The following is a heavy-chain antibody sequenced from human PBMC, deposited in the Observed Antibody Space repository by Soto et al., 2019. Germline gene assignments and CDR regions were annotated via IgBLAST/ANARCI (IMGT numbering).Heavy chain of an antibody. CDR1: GFTFSNFA. V-gene: IGHV3-23*01. CDR3: AKDTSSSPYYMDV. J-gene: IGHJ6*03. CDR2: ITGSTGTT. Sequence: EVQVLESGGGSVQPGGPLRLSCAASGFTFSNFAMSWVRHAPGKGLEWVSEITGSTGTTYYADSVRGRFIISRDNSQNTLHLQMNSLRPEDTAVYYCAKDTSSSPYYMDVWGKGTTVTVSS. D-gene: IGHD2-2*01.